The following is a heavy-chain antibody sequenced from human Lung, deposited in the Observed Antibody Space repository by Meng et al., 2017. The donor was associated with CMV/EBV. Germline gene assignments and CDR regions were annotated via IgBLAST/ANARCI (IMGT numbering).Heavy chain of an antibody. CDR2: IYSGGTT. J-gene: IGHJ6*02. CDR3: ARDLATVGLGMDV. Sequence: LTXADSGFTVSDYHFSWVRQAPGKGLEWVSAIYSGGTTYCADTVNARFTISRDNSKNTVYLQMNSLRGEDTAVYYCARDLATVGLGMDVWVQGTTVTVSS. V-gene: IGHV3-53*01. CDR1: GFTVSDYH. D-gene: IGHD5-24*01.